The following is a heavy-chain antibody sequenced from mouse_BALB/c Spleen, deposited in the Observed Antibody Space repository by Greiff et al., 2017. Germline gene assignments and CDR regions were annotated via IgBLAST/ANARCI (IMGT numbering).Heavy chain of an antibody. Sequence: DVKLVESGGDLAKPGGSLKLSCAASGFTFSSYGMSWVRQTPDKRLEWVATISSGGSYTYYPDSVKGRFTISRDNAKNTLYLQMSSLKSEDTAMYYCARREGNYAMDYWGQGTSVTVSS. CDR1: GFTFSSYG. CDR2: ISSGGSYT. J-gene: IGHJ4*01. V-gene: IGHV5-6*02. CDR3: ARREGNYAMDY.